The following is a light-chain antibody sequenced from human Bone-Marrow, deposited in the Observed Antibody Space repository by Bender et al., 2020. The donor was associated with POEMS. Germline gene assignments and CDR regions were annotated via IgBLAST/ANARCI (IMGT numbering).Light chain of an antibody. CDR2: SNS. J-gene: IGLJ1*01. CDR1: SSNIGSNT. V-gene: IGLV1-44*01. Sequence: QSVLTQPPSASGTPGQRVTISCSGSSSNIGSNTVNWYQQLPGTAPQLLIYSNSQRPSGVPDRFSGSKSGNTASLTISGLQAEDEADYYCCSYAGSYTDVFGTGTKVTVL. CDR3: CSYAGSYTDV.